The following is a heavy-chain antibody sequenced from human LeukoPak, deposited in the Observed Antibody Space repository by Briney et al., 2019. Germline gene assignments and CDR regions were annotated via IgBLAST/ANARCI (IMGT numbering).Heavy chain of an antibody. J-gene: IGHJ4*02. D-gene: IGHD2-2*01. CDR2: INSDGSIT. V-gene: IGHV3-74*01. CDR3: ASSTQISKYADY. CDR1: GFTFSSYW. Sequence: PGGSLRLSCAAWGFTFSSYWMHWVRQGPGKGLVWVSRINSDGSITTYADSVRGRFTISRDNAKSTLYLQMNSLRAEDTAVYYCASSTQISKYADYWGQGALVTISS.